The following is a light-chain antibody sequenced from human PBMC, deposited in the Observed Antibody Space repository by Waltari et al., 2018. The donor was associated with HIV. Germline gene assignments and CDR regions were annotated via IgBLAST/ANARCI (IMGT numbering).Light chain of an antibody. CDR1: SIGSKS. J-gene: IGLJ2*01. Sequence: SSELAQPLSVSVALGQTARITCGGNSIGSKSVHWYQQRPGQAPVLVMYRDNNRPSGIPERFSGSSSGNTATLTISRAQAGDESDYYCQIWDSSTVVFGGGTKLTVL. V-gene: IGLV3-9*01. CDR2: RDN. CDR3: QIWDSSTVV.